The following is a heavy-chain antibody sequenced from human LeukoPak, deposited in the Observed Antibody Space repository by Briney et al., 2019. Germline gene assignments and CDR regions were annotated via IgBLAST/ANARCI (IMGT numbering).Heavy chain of an antibody. J-gene: IGHJ5*02. D-gene: IGHD6-13*01. CDR2: INHSGST. V-gene: IGHV4-34*01. CDR3: ARGRWVHNWFDP. Sequence: PSETLSLTCAVYGGSFSGHYWSWIRQPPGKGLEWIGEINHSGSTNYNPSLKSRVTISVDTSKNQFSLKLSSVTAADTAVYYCARGRWVHNWFDPWGQGTLVTVSS. CDR1: GGSFSGHY.